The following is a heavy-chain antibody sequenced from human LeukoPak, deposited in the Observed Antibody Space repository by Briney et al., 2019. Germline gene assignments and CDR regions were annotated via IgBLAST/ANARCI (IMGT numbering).Heavy chain of an antibody. CDR1: GGTFSSYA. Sequence: SVKVSCKASGGTFSSYAISWARQAPGQGLEWMGGIIPIFGTANYAQKFQGRVTITTDESTSTAYMELSSLRSEDTAVYYCARDLRYSSWGFDYWGQGTLVTVSS. V-gene: IGHV1-69*05. CDR2: IIPIFGTA. CDR3: ARDLRYSSWGFDY. J-gene: IGHJ4*02. D-gene: IGHD6-13*01.